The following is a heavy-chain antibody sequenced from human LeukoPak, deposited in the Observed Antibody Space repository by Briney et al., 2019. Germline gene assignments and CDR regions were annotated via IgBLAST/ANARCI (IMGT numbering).Heavy chain of an antibody. D-gene: IGHD3-16*01. Sequence: GRSLRLSCAASGFTFSSYGMHWVRQAPGKGLEGVAVISYDGSNKYCADSVKGRFTISRDNSKNTLYLQMNSLRAEDTAVYYCAKDGGLYGERVYWGQGTLVTVSS. CDR3: AKDGGLYGERVY. CDR1: GFTFSSYG. J-gene: IGHJ4*02. V-gene: IGHV3-30*18. CDR2: ISYDGSNK.